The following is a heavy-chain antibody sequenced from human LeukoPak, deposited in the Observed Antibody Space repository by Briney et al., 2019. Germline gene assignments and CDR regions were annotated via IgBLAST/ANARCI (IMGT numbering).Heavy chain of an antibody. Sequence: PSETLSLTCTVSGGSINNSYWGWVRQPPGKGLEWIGYTSYSGSANYNPSLKSRVTMSVDTSPDQFSLRLIAVTDADTAVYYCAGTVSGDHYGMDVWGQGTTVTVSS. V-gene: IGHV4-59*08. J-gene: IGHJ6*02. CDR3: AGTVSGDHYGMDV. CDR2: TSYSGSA. CDR1: GGSINNSY. D-gene: IGHD1-26*01.